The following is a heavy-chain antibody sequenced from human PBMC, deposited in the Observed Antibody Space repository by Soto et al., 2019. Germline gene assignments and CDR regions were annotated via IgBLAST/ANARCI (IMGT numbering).Heavy chain of an antibody. V-gene: IGHV4-39*01. CDR2: IYYSGST. CDR1: GGSISSSSYY. CDR3: ARHKGRFSYDNNWFDP. D-gene: IGHD5-18*01. Sequence: SETLSLTCTVSGGSISSSSYYWGWIRQPPGKGLEWIGSIYYSGSTYYNPSLKSRVTISVDTSKNQFSLKLSSVTAADTAVYYCARHKGRFSYDNNWFDPWGQGTLVTVSS. J-gene: IGHJ5*02.